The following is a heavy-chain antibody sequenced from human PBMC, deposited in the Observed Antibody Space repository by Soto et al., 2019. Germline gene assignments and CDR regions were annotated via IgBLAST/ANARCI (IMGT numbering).Heavy chain of an antibody. D-gene: IGHD1-26*01. CDR3: ARGRGSGSYYPPFDY. CDR2: INAGNGNT. V-gene: IGHV1-3*01. J-gene: IGHJ4*02. Sequence: ASVKVSCKASGYTFTSYAMHWVRQAPGQRLEWMGWINAGNGNTKYSQKFQGRVTITRDTSASTAYMELSSLRSEDTAVYYCARGRGSGSYYPPFDYWGQGTLVTVSS. CDR1: GYTFTSYA.